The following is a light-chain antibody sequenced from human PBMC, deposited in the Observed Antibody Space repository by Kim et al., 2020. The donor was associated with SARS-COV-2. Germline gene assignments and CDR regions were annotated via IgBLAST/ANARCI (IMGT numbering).Light chain of an antibody. CDR2: GAS. J-gene: IGKJ2*01. CDR1: QSVSSSY. Sequence: EIVLTQSPGTLSLSPGERATLSCRASQSVSSSYLAWYQQKPGQAPRLLIYGASSRATGIPDRFSGSGSGTDFTLTISRLEPEDFAVYYCQQYGSSPPYTFGQGNKLEI. V-gene: IGKV3-20*01. CDR3: QQYGSSPPYT.